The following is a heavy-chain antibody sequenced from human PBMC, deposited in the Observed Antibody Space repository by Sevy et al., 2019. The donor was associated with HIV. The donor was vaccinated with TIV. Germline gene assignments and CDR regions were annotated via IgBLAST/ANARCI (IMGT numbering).Heavy chain of an antibody. J-gene: IGHJ5*01. CDR1: GFTFRSFS. CDR3: ARDAARVIVPTAGFDS. Sequence: GGSLRLSCVASGFTFRSFSMHWVRQAPGKGLEWVAAIWYDGRTERYADSVQGRFTISRDNSKKTLYLQMNILRDEDTAIYYCARDAARVIVPTAGFDSWGQGTLVTVSS. V-gene: IGHV3-33*01. CDR2: IWYDGRTE. D-gene: IGHD1-1*01.